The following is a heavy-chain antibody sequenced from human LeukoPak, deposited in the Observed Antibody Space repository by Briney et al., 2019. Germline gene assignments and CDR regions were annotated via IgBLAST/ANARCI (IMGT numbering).Heavy chain of an antibody. Sequence: ASVKVSCKASNYSFTSYGISWVRQAPGQGLEWMAWINAYNGDTNYAQKFQGRVTMTRNTSISTAYMELSSLRSEDTAVYYCARGYLTSSGWSLEDYWGQGTLVTVSS. CDR1: NYSFTSYG. CDR3: ARGYLTSSGWSLEDY. V-gene: IGHV1-8*01. J-gene: IGHJ4*02. D-gene: IGHD6-19*01. CDR2: INAYNGDT.